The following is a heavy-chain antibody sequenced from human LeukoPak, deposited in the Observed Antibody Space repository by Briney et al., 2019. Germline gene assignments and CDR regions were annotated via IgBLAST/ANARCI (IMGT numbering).Heavy chain of an antibody. Sequence: SETLSLTCGVSGGSISGTNWWSWVRQPPGQGLEWIGEISLAGQTNYNPSLNGRVTMSLDKSSNQLSLHLTSVTAADTASYYCSRESGPFCPFGYWGQGTLVIVSS. J-gene: IGHJ4*02. CDR2: ISLAGQT. CDR3: SRESGPFCPFGY. D-gene: IGHD1-26*01. V-gene: IGHV4/OR15-8*02. CDR1: GGSISGTNW.